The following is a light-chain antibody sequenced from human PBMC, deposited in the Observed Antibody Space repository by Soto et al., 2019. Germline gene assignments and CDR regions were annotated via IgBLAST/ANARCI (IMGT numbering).Light chain of an antibody. CDR3: QQYDISPRT. CDR2: GSS. CDR1: QSLNGFY. V-gene: IGKV3-20*01. Sequence: EIVLTQSPGTLSLSPGERATLFCRASQSLNGFYLALYQQKPGQAPRLLIYGSSNRATGIPDRLRSSGSGTDFTLTIRFPDSDGCAVDYFQQYDISPRTFGQGTKVEVK. J-gene: IGKJ1*01.